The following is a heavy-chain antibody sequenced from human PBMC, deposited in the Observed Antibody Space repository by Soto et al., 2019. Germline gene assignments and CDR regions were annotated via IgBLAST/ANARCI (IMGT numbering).Heavy chain of an antibody. CDR2: IYYSGST. CDR3: ARGRAIGYSNGLLYYYYMDV. J-gene: IGHJ6*03. Sequence: SETLSLTCTVSGGSISSGGYYWSWIRQHPGKGLEWIGYIYYSGSTYYNPSLKSRVTISVDTSKNQFSLKLSSVTAADTAVYYCARGRAIGYSNGLLYYYYMDVWGKGTTVTVS. D-gene: IGHD4-4*01. V-gene: IGHV4-31*03. CDR1: GGSISSGGYY.